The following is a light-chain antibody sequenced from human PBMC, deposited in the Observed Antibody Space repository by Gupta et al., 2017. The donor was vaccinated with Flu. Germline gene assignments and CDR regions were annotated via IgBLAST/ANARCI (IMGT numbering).Light chain of an antibody. J-gene: IGLJ1*01. CDR2: DVS. CDR3: SSYTSISTFYV. CDR1: SSDVGRFDS. Sequence: QSALTQPASVSGSPGQSITISCTGTSSDVGRFDSVSWYQQYPGKAPKLLIYDVSNRPSGVSSRFSGSKSGNTASLTISGLQAEDETDYYCSSYTSISTFYVFGTGTKVTVL. V-gene: IGLV2-14*01.